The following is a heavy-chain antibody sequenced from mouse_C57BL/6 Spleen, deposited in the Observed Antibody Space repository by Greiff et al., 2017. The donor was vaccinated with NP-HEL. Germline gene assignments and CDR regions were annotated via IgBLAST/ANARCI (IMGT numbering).Heavy chain of an antibody. D-gene: IGHD4-1*01. V-gene: IGHV1-5*01. CDR1: GYTFTSYW. Sequence: VQLQQSGTVLARPGASVKMSCKTSGYTFTSYWMHWVKQRPGQGLEWIGAIYPGNSDTSYNQKFKGKAKLTAVTSASTAYMELSSLTTEDSAGYYYGGTGPYYAMDYWGQGTSVTVSS. CDR2: IYPGNSDT. J-gene: IGHJ4*01. CDR3: GGTGPYYAMDY.